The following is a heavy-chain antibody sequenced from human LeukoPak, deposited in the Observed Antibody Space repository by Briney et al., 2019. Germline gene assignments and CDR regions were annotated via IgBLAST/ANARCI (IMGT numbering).Heavy chain of an antibody. CDR2: IIPIFGTA. CDR3: ARSDWNDGADYYGMDV. D-gene: IGHD1-1*01. J-gene: IGHJ6*04. CDR1: GGTFSSYA. Sequence: SVKVSCKASGGTFSSYAISWVRQAPGQGLEWMGGIIPIFGTANYAQKFQGRVTITADESTSTAYKELSSLRSEDTAVYYCARSDWNDGADYYGMDVWGKGTTVTVSS. V-gene: IGHV1-69*13.